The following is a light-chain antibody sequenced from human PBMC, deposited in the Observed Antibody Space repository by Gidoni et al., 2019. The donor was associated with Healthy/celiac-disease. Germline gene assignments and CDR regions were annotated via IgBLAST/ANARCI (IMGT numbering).Light chain of an antibody. CDR2: WAS. CDR1: QSVLYSSNNKNY. CDR3: QQYYSTPRT. V-gene: IGKV4-1*01. Sequence: DIVMTQSPDSLAVSLGERATINCKSSQSVLYSSNNKNYLAWYQQKPGHPPKLLIYWASTRESGVPDRFSGSGSGTDFTLTISSLQAEDVAVYYCQQYYSTPRTFXQXTKLEIK. J-gene: IGKJ2*01.